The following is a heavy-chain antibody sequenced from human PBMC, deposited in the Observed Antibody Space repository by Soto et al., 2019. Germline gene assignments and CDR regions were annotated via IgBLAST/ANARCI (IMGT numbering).Heavy chain of an antibody. CDR1: GFTFSRYA. V-gene: IGHV3-23*01. Sequence: EVQLLESGGGLVQPGGSLRLSCAASGFTFSRYAVSWVRQAPGKGLEWVSAISGSGRSTYYADSVKGRFTISRDSSKDTLYLQMNSLRAEDTAVDYCAKESGSGWAWGQGTLVTVSS. CDR2: ISGSGRST. J-gene: IGHJ5*02. D-gene: IGHD6-19*01. CDR3: AKESGSGWA.